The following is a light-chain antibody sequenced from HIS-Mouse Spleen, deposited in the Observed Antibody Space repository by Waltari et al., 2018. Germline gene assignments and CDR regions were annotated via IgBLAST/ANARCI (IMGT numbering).Light chain of an antibody. V-gene: IGKV3-20*01. J-gene: IGKJ4*01. Sequence: EIVLTQSPGTLSLSPGERATLSCRASQSVSSSYLAWYQQKPGQAPRLLSFGASSRATGIPHRFSGSRSGTDVTLTISRLAPKDFAVYYCQQYGSSALTFGGGTKVEIK. CDR3: QQYGSSALT. CDR2: GAS. CDR1: QSVSSSY.